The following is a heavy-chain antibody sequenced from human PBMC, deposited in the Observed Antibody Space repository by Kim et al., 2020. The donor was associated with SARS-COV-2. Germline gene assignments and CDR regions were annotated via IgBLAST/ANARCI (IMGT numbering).Heavy chain of an antibody. CDR1: GYTFTKYT. V-gene: IGHV7-4-1*02. Sequence: ASVKVSCKPSGYTFTKYTINWVRQAPGQGLEWMGWINTDTGNPTYAHGFTGRFVFSLDTPVSTAYLQINSLKAEETALYYCARVIWGSYRYTDYCGQGTLVTVSS. CDR2: INTDTGNP. D-gene: IGHD3-16*02. CDR3: ARVIWGSYRYTDY. J-gene: IGHJ4*02.